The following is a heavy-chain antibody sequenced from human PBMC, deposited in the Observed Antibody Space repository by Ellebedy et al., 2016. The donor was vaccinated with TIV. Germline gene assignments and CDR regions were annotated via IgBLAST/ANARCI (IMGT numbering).Heavy chain of an antibody. CDR2: IKGDGSGI. V-gene: IGHV3-74*03. CDR1: GFSFGSYW. J-gene: IGHJ4*02. D-gene: IGHD1-26*01. Sequence: GESLKISCAASGFSFGSYWMLWVRQPPGKGLEWVSRIKGDGSGITYADSVRGRFTISRDNAKNSLYLQMNSLRAEDTAVYYCARAIGGDYFDYWGQGTLVTVSS. CDR3: ARAIGGDYFDY.